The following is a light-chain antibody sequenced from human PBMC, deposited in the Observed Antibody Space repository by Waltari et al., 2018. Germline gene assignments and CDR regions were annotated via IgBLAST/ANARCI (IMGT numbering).Light chain of an antibody. CDR1: SSNLGSNT. CDR3: AAWDDSLTCVV. CDR2: SNN. V-gene: IGLV1-44*01. J-gene: IGLJ2*01. Sequence: QSVLTQPPSASGTPGQRVTISCSGGSSNLGSNTVKWYQQLPGTAPKLLIYSNNKRPSGVPDRFSGSRSGISASLAISGLQSEDEADYSGAAWDDSLTCVVFGGGTKLAVL.